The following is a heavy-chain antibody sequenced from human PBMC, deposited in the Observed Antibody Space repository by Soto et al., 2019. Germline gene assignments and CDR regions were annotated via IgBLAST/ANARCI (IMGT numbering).Heavy chain of an antibody. CDR1: GFTISGYW. Sequence: PGGSLRLSCAASGFTISGYWMTWVRQAPGKRLELVANIKQDGSEKNYVDSVKGRFTISRDNARNSLDLQMNSLRAEDTAVYYCARDSTVTTSDAFDIWGPGTMVTVSS. CDR3: ARDSTVTTSDAFDI. CDR2: IKQDGSEK. V-gene: IGHV3-7*01. D-gene: IGHD4-17*01. J-gene: IGHJ3*02.